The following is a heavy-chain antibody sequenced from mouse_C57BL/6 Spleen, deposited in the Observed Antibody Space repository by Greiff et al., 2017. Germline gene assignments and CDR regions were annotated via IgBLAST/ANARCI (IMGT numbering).Heavy chain of an antibody. V-gene: IGHV5-4*03. CDR3: ASDRTWWFAY. J-gene: IGHJ3*01. CDR2: ISDGGSYT. D-gene: IGHD2-14*01. CDR1: GFTFSSYA. Sequence: EVKLVESGGGLVKPGGSLKLSCAASGFTFSSYAMSWVRQTPEKRLEWVATISDGGSYTYYPDNVKGRFTISRDNAKNNLYLQMSHLKSEDTAMYYCASDRTWWFAYWGQGTLVTVSA.